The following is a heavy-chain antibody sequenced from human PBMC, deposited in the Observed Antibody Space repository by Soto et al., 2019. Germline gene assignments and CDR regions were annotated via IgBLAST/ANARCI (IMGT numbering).Heavy chain of an antibody. D-gene: IGHD1-1*01. Sequence: QVHLVQSGAEVKKPGASVKVSCKGSGYTFTSYGITWVRQAPGQGLEWMGWISAHNGNTDYAQKLQGRVTVTRDTSTSTAYMQLRSLRSDDTAVYYCARGRYGDYWGQGALVTVSS. CDR1: GYTFTSYG. V-gene: IGHV1-18*01. J-gene: IGHJ4*02. CDR2: ISAHNGNT. CDR3: ARGRYGDY.